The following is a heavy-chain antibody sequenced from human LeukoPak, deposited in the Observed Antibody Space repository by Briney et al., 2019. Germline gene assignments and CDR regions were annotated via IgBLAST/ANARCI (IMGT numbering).Heavy chain of an antibody. CDR3: ARGRDFWSRGPSDY. J-gene: IGHJ4*02. CDR1: AFSISSFS. D-gene: IGHD3-3*01. Sequence: SENLSFTSTVSAFSISSFSWSWIPQPPGQGREWMGYIFFSGSTNYNHSLNSVVTISVDTSKNQFSLKLSSVTAADTAVYYCARGRDFWSRGPSDYWGQGALVTVSS. V-gene: IGHV4-59*01. CDR2: IFFSGST.